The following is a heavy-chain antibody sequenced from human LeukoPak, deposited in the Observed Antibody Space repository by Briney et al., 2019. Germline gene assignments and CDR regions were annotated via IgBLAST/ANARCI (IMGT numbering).Heavy chain of an antibody. Sequence: ASVKVSCKASGGTFISYAISWVRQAPGQGGEWMGGIIPIFGTANYAQKFQGRVTITADESTSTAYMELSSLRFEDTAVYYCAREGVGATKRGAFDYWGQGTLVTVSS. CDR1: GGTFISYA. CDR2: IIPIFGTA. D-gene: IGHD1-26*01. CDR3: AREGVGATKRGAFDY. J-gene: IGHJ4*02. V-gene: IGHV1-69*13.